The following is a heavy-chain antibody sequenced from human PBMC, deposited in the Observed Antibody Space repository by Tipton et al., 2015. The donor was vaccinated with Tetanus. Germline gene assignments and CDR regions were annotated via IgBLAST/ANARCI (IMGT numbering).Heavy chain of an antibody. CDR3: ARLGRNSLGAFDV. Sequence: SLRLSCAATGFTFNIFGMSWVRQAPGKGLEWVANIQNDGGETYHLESVRGRFTISRDNGKNSVYLQMNSLRPEDTAVYYCARLGRNSLGAFDVWGQGTLVSVSS. CDR1: GFTFNIFG. D-gene: IGHD7-27*01. J-gene: IGHJ3*01. CDR2: IQNDGGET. V-gene: IGHV3-7*03.